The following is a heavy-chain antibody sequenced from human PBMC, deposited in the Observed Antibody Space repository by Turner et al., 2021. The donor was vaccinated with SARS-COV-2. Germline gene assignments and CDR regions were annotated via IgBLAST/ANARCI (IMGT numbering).Heavy chain of an antibody. D-gene: IGHD6-13*01. CDR2: IYYSGST. J-gene: IGHJ5*02. Sequence: LQLQASGPGLVQPSETLSPTCPLSGGSISSCSYFWGWIRQPPGKGLEVIGSIYYSGSTYYSPSLKSRVTISVDTSKNQVSLKLSSVTAADTAMYYCARHWEVAAAAYLSRFDPWGQGTLVTVSS. V-gene: IGHV4-39*01. CDR1: GGSISSCSYF. CDR3: ARHWEVAAAAYLSRFDP.